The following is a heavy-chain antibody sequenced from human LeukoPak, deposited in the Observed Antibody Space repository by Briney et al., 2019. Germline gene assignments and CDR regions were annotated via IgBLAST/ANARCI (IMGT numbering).Heavy chain of an antibody. CDR1: GFTVSSNY. Sequence: GRSLRLSCAASGFTVSSNYMSWVRQAPGKGLEWVSVIYSGGSTYYADSVKGRFTISRDNSKNTLYLQMNSLRAEDTAVYYCARSSERKYYFDYWAREPWSPSPQ. V-gene: IGHV3-66*01. CDR3: ARSSERKYYFDY. J-gene: IGHJ4*02. D-gene: IGHD3-22*01. CDR2: IYSGGST.